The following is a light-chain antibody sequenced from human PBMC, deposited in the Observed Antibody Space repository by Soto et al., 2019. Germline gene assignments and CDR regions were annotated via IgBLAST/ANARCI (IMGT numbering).Light chain of an antibody. Sequence: EIVLTQSPATLSLSPWERATLSCRASQSVSSYLAWYQQKPGQAPSLLIYDASNRATGIPARFSGSGSGTDFTLTISSLEPEDFAVYYCQQRSNWPLTFGQGTRLEI. CDR1: QSVSSY. CDR3: QQRSNWPLT. J-gene: IGKJ5*01. V-gene: IGKV3-11*01. CDR2: DAS.